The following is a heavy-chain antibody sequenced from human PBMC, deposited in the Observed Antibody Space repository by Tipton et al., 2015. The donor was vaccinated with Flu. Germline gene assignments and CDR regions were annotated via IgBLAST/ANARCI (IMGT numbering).Heavy chain of an antibody. Sequence: TLSLTCTVSGGSISSSSYYWGWIRQPPGKGLEWIGSIYYSGSTYYNPSLKSRVTISVDTSKNQFSLKLSSVTAADTAVYYCARKAYSGAFDIWGQGTMVTVSS. CDR1: GGSISSSSYY. V-gene: IGHV4-39*07. J-gene: IGHJ3*02. CDR2: IYYSGST. D-gene: IGHD2-21*01. CDR3: ARKAYSGAFDI.